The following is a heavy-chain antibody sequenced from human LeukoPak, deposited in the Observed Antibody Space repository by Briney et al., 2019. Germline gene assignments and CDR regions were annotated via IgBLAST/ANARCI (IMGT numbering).Heavy chain of an antibody. Sequence: GESLRISCKVSGYSFTTYWITWVRQMPGKGLEWMGRIDPSDSYSDYSPSFQGHVTVSVDKSISTAYLEWSSLKASDTAMYYCARQYGSGSSISPDFDYWGQGTLVTVSS. J-gene: IGHJ4*02. D-gene: IGHD6-19*01. CDR3: ARQYGSGSSISPDFDY. V-gene: IGHV5-10-1*01. CDR1: GYSFTTYW. CDR2: IDPSDSYS.